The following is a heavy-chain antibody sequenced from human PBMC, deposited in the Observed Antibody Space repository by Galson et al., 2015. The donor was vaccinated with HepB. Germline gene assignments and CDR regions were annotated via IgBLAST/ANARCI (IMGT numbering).Heavy chain of an antibody. D-gene: IGHD3-22*01. CDR1: GFTFSSYA. CDR3: ARPYDSSGYYHPLD. CDR2: ISYDGSNK. J-gene: IGHJ4*02. V-gene: IGHV3-30-3*01. Sequence: SLRLSCAASGFTFSSYAMHWVRQAPGKGLEWVAVISYDGSNKYYADSVKGRFTISRDNSKNTLYLQMNSLRAEDTAVYYCARPYDSSGYYHPLDWGQGTLVTVSS.